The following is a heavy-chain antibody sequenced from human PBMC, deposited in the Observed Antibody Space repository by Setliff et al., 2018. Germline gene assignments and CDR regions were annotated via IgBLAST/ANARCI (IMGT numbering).Heavy chain of an antibody. Sequence: ETLSLTCTVSGGSISSSSYYWSWVRQPPGKGLEWIGTMFYTGSAYYTPSLKSRVTISVDTSKNQFSLKLSSVTAADTAVYYCARQFRYPGIAVAGIDYWGQGTLVTVSS. CDR3: ARQFRYPGIAVAGIDY. CDR1: GGSISSSSYY. J-gene: IGHJ4*02. D-gene: IGHD6-19*01. CDR2: MFYTGSA. V-gene: IGHV4-39*01.